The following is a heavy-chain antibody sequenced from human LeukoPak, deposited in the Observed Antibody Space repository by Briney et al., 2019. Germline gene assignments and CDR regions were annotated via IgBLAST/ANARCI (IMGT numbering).Heavy chain of an antibody. CDR1: GFTFSSYA. CDR3: AKGDRVVVPAAICDY. V-gene: IGHV3-23*01. Sequence: GGSLRLSCAASGFTFSSYAMSWVRQAPGKGLEWVSAVSGSGGSTYYADSVKGRFTISRDNSKNTLYLQMNSLRAEDTAVYYCAKGDRVVVPAAICDYWGQGTLVTVSS. D-gene: IGHD2-2*01. CDR2: VSGSGGST. J-gene: IGHJ4*02.